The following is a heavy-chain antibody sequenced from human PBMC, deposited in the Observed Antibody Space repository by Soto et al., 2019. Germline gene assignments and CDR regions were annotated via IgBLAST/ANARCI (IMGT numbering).Heavy chain of an antibody. D-gene: IGHD3-9*01. CDR2: INHSGST. Sequence: PSETLSLTSAVYGGSCSGYYWSWIRQPPEKGLEWIGEINHSGSTNYNPSLKSRVTISVDTSKNQFSLKLSSVTAADTAVYYCARGLLRYFGWFDPWGQGTLVT. CDR3: ARGLLRYFGWFDP. V-gene: IGHV4-34*01. CDR1: GGSCSGYY. J-gene: IGHJ5*02.